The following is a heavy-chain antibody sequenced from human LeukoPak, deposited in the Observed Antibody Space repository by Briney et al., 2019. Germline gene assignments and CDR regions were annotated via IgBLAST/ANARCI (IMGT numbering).Heavy chain of an antibody. J-gene: IGHJ5*02. CDR1: GGSISGYY. V-gene: IGHV4-59*01. CDR3: ARILRYLDWLAGFDP. Sequence: PSETLSLTCTVSGGSISGYYWSWIRQPPGKGLEWIGYIYYSGSTNYNPFLKSRVTISVDTSKNQFSLKLSSVTAEDTAVYYCARILRYLDWLAGFDPWGQGTLVTVSS. D-gene: IGHD3-9*01. CDR2: IYYSGST.